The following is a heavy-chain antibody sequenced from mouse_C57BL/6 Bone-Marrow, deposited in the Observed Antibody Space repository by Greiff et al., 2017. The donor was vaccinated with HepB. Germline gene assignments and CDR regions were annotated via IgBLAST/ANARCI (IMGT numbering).Heavy chain of an antibody. CDR2: INPSSGYT. Sequence: QVQLQQSGAELARPGASVKMSCKASGYTFTSYTMHWVKQRPGQGLEWIGYINPSSGYTKYNQKFKDKATLTADKSSSTAYMQLSSLTSEDSAVYYCARSGFRQLRLLYCDYGGQGTTLTVSS. CDR3: ARSGFRQLRLLYCDY. CDR1: GYTFTSYT. J-gene: IGHJ2*01. V-gene: IGHV1-4*01. D-gene: IGHD3-2*02.